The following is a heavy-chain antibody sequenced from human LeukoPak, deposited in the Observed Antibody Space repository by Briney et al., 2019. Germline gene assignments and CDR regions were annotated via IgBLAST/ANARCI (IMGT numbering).Heavy chain of an antibody. V-gene: IGHV3-53*01. Sequence: GGSLRLSCVASGFPVSTNYMSWVRQAPGKGLEWVSVIYSGGSTYYADSVKGRFTISRDNSKKTMYLQMNNLRAEDTAVYYCVRGGPSTWSWGQGTLVTVSS. CDR1: GFPVSTNY. CDR2: IYSGGST. D-gene: IGHD2-15*01. J-gene: IGHJ5*02. CDR3: VRGGPSTWS.